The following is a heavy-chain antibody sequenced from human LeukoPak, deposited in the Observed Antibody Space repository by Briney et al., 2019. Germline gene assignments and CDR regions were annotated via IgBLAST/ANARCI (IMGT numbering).Heavy chain of an antibody. CDR1: GYTLTELS. V-gene: IGHV1-24*01. CDR2: FDPEDGET. Sequence: ASVKVSCKVSGYTLTELSMHWVRQAPGKGLEWMGGFDPEDGETIYAQKFQGRVTMTEDTSTDTAHMELSSLRSEDTAVYYCATDSYDSSGYYHFDYWGQGTLVTVSS. J-gene: IGHJ4*02. CDR3: ATDSYDSSGYYHFDY. D-gene: IGHD3-22*01.